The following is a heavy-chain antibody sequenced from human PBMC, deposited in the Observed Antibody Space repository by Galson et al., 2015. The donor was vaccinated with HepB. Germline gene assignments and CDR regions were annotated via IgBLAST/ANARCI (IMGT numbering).Heavy chain of an antibody. CDR2: TYYRSKWQK. V-gene: IGHV6-1*01. CDR1: GDSVSANTAV. CDR3: AYGVDV. J-gene: IGHJ6*02. Sequence: CAISGDSVSANTAVWNWIRQSPSRGLEWLGRTYYRSKWQKDYAVSMKSRITISTDTSRNQVSLQLNSMSPGDTAVYYCAYGVDVRGQGTTVTVSS.